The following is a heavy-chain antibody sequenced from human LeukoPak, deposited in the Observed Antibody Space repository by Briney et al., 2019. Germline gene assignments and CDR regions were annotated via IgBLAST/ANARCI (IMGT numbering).Heavy chain of an antibody. CDR1: GFTFSRFP. J-gene: IGHJ6*02. Sequence: PGRSLRLSCAASGFTFSRFPTHWVRQAPGKGLEWVAVIAHDGGNKFYAASVKGRFTISRDNMQNTLYLQMSSLRVEDTAVYFCARERRQGVGYQWIQAWQEYYGLDVWGQGTTATVSS. CDR3: ARERRQGVGYQWIQAWQEYYGLDV. CDR2: IAHDGGNK. V-gene: IGHV3-30-3*01. D-gene: IGHD5-18*01.